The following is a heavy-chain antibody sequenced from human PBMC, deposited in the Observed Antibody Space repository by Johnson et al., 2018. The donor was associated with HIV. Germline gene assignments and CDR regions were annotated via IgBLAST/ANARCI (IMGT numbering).Heavy chain of an antibody. V-gene: IGHV3-48*01. J-gene: IGHJ3*02. CDR1: QFTFSSNV. CDR3: AKSGYSGSYDRMGAFDI. CDR2: ISSSGSTI. D-gene: IGHD1-26*01. Sequence: VQLVESRGGLVHRGGSLRLSCVVSQFTFSSNVMTWIRQAPGKGLEWVSYISSSGSTIYYADSVKGRFTISRENSKNTLYLQMNSLRAEDTAVYYCAKSGYSGSYDRMGAFDIWGQGTMVTVSS.